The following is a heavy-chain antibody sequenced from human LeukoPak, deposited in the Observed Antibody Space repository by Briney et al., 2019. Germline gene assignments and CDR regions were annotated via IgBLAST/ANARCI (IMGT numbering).Heavy chain of an antibody. CDR2: IYYSGST. Sequence: SETLSLTCTVSGGSISSSSHYWGWIRQPPGKGLRGIGSIYYSGSTYYNPSLKSRVTISVDTSKNQFSLKLTSVTAADTAVYYCARQVSSSWFYFDYWGQGTLVTVSS. D-gene: IGHD6-13*01. V-gene: IGHV4-39*07. CDR1: GGSISSSSHY. J-gene: IGHJ4*02. CDR3: ARQVSSSWFYFDY.